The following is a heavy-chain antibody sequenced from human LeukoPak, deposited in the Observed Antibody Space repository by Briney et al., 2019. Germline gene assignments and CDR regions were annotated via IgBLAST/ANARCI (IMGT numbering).Heavy chain of an antibody. CDR1: GYTFTSYY. CDR2: INPSGGST. D-gene: IGHD6-13*01. Sequence: ASVKVSCKASGYTFTSYYMHWVRQAPGQGLEWMGIINPSGGSTSYAQRFQGRVTMTRDMSTSTVYMELSSLRSEDTAVYYCARDRYSSSRAEYFQHWGQGTLVTVSS. J-gene: IGHJ1*01. V-gene: IGHV1-46*01. CDR3: ARDRYSSSRAEYFQH.